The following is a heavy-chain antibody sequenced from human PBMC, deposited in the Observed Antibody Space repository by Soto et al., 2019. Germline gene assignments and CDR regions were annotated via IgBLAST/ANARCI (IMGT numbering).Heavy chain of an antibody. D-gene: IGHD3-22*01. CDR2: IYHSGST. Sequence: SEPLSLTCTVSGGSIRSSSYYWGWIRQPPGKGLEWIGEIYHSGSTNYNPSLKSRVTISVDKSKNQFSLKLSSVTAADTAVYYCARAPSVFGYDSSGHWGQGTLVTVSS. J-gene: IGHJ4*02. CDR1: GGSIRSSSYY. CDR3: ARAPSVFGYDSSGH. V-gene: IGHV4-39*07.